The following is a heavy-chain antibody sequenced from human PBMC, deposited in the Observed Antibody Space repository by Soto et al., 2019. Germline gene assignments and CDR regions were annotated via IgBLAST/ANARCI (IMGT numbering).Heavy chain of an antibody. V-gene: IGHV4-59*01. CDR3: SGHGGLSAP. CDR1: DGSISGYY. Sequence: SETLSLTCTVSDGSISGYYWSWIRQPPGKGLEWIGYIYYSGSTNYNPSLKSRVTISVDTSKNQFSLKLSSVTAADTAVYYCSGHGGLSAPWGQGTLVTVSS. D-gene: IGHD6-13*01. CDR2: IYYSGST. J-gene: IGHJ4*02.